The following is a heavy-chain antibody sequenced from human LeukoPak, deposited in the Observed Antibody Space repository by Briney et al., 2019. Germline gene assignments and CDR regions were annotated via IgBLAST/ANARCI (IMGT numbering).Heavy chain of an antibody. Sequence: GGSLRLSCAASGFTFSSYGMHWVRQAPGKGLEWVAVISYDGSNKYYADSVKGRFTISRDNSKNTLYLQMNSLRAEDTAVYYCAKGNPIYCSSTSCYYPPFDPWGQGTLVTVSS. J-gene: IGHJ5*02. CDR3: AKGNPIYCSSTSCYYPPFDP. D-gene: IGHD2-2*01. CDR1: GFTFSSYG. V-gene: IGHV3-30*18. CDR2: ISYDGSNK.